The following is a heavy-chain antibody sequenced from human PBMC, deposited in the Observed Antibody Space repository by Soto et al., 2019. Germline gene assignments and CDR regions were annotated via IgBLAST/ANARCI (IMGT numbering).Heavy chain of an antibody. V-gene: IGHV4-4*07. CDR3: ARGGMVIIPTATAFDY. J-gene: IGHJ4*02. CDR1: GGSISPYY. CDR2: IYASGGT. D-gene: IGHD2-21*02. Sequence: NPSETLSLTCSVSGGSISPYYWSWIRQPAGKGLEWIGRIYASGGTNYNPSLKSRVTMSEATSKNQFSLKLTSVTAADTATYYCARGGMVIIPTATAFDYWGQGTLVTVSS.